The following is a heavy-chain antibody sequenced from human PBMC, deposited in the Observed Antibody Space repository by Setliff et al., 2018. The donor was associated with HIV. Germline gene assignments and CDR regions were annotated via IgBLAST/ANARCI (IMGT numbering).Heavy chain of an antibody. CDR1: GYRFTSNW. J-gene: IGHJ3*01. D-gene: IGHD3-10*01. Sequence: PGESLKISCKTSGYRFTSNWIGWVRQTPGKGMEWMAIIYPGDSDTTYNPSFQGQVTISVDKSITSAFLQLRRVKVSDTGLYFCARSRVGSSDAFDVWGQGTLVTVSS. V-gene: IGHV5-51*01. CDR3: ARSRVGSSDAFDV. CDR2: IYPGDSDT.